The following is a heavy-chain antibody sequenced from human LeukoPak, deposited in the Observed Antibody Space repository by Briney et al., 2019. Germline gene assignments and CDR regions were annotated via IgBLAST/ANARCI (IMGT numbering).Heavy chain of an antibody. Sequence: SQTLSLTCTVSGDSLSNGHYYWSWIRQHPGKGLEWIGYIYHSGNTYYNPSLESRVSISVDRSENYFSLRLTSVTAADTAMYYCARTSFHYHGSGSYHYFDYWGQGALVTVSS. CDR3: ARTSFHYHGSGSYHYFDY. D-gene: IGHD3-10*01. CDR2: IYHSGNT. J-gene: IGHJ4*02. V-gene: IGHV4-31*03. CDR1: GDSLSNGHYY.